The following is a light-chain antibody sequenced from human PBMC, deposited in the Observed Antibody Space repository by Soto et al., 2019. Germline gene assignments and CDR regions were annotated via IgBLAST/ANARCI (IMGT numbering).Light chain of an antibody. V-gene: IGLV2-14*01. J-gene: IGLJ1*01. Sequence: QSALTQPASVSGSPGQSITISCTGTSSDVGGYIYVSWYQQHPGKAPKLMIYEVSNRPSGVSNRFSGSKSGNTASLTISGLQAGDEADYYCSSYSSSNTLYVFGTGTKVTVL. CDR1: SSDVGGYIY. CDR2: EVS. CDR3: SSYSSSNTLYV.